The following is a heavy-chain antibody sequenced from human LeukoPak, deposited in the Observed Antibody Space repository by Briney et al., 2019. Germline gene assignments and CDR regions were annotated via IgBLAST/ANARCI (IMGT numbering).Heavy chain of an antibody. Sequence: RPGGSLSLSCAASGFTFSSYGMHWVRQAPGKGLEWVAVIWYDGSNKYYADSVKGRFTISRDNSKNTLYLQMNSLRAEDTAVYYCARDSGYVSDDAFDIWGQGTMVTVSS. CDR2: IWYDGSNK. V-gene: IGHV3-33*01. J-gene: IGHJ3*02. CDR3: ARDSGYVSDDAFDI. CDR1: GFTFSSYG. D-gene: IGHD5-12*01.